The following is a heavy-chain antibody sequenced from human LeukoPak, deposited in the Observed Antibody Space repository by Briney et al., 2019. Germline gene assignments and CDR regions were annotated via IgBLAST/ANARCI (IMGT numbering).Heavy chain of an antibody. D-gene: IGHD1-26*01. Sequence: PGGSLRLSCAASGFTFSSYGMHWVRQAPGKGLEWVAVISYDGSNKYYADSVKGRFTISRDNSKNTLYLQMNSLRAEDTAVYYCAKDRTPGYSRFYFDYWGQGTLVTVSS. CDR3: AKDRTPGYSRFYFDY. V-gene: IGHV3-30*12. CDR1: GFTFSSYG. CDR2: ISYDGSNK. J-gene: IGHJ4*02.